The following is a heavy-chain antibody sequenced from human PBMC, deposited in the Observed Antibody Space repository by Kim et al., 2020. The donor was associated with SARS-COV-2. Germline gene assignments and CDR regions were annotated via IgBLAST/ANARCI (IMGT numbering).Heavy chain of an antibody. CDR1: GFTFSSYA. J-gene: IGHJ4*02. V-gene: IGHV3-23*01. Sequence: GGSLRLSCGASGFTFSSYAMHWVRQAPGKGLEWVSHIAGNGGNIYYADSVRGRFTVSRDSSKNTLYLQMSSLRAEDTAVYYCARRGTPGTMYYFDSWGQGTLVTVSP. D-gene: IGHD1-1*01. CDR2: IAGNGGNI. CDR3: ARRGTPGTMYYFDS.